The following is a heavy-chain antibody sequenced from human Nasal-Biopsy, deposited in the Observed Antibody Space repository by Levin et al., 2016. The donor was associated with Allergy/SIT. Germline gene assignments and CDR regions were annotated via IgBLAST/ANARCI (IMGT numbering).Heavy chain of an antibody. J-gene: IGHJ3*01. CDR3: AMAPYYDSLDAFDV. D-gene: IGHD3-22*01. CDR2: ISASEVLT. V-gene: IGHV3-23*01. CDR1: GFTFSNYA. Sequence: GESLKISCAASGFTFSNYAMSWVRQAPGKGLQWVSGISASEVLTYYDDSVKGRFTISRDNTKNTMYLEMNSLRAEDTAKYYCAMAPYYDSLDAFDVWGQGTVVTVSS.